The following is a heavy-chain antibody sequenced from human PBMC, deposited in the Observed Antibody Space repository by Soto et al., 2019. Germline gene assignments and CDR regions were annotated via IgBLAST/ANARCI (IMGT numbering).Heavy chain of an antibody. J-gene: IGHJ3*02. Sequence: QITLKESGPTLVKPTQTLTLTCTFSGFSLSTSGVGVGWIRQPPGKALEWLALIYWDDDKRYSPSLKSRLTITKDTSKNQVVLTMTNMDPVDTATYYCAHGLADCGGDCYSDAFDILGQGTMGTVSS. CDR3: AHGLADCGGDCYSDAFDI. CDR1: GFSLSTSGVG. V-gene: IGHV2-5*02. CDR2: IYWDDDK. D-gene: IGHD2-21*02.